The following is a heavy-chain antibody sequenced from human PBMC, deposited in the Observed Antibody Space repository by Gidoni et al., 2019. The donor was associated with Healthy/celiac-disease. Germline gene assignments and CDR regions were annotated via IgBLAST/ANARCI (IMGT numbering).Heavy chain of an antibody. CDR2: INPNSGGT. V-gene: IGHV1-2*02. CDR1: GYTFTGSY. Sequence: QVQLVQSGAEVKKPGASVTVSCKASGYTFTGSYMHWVRQAPGQGLEWRGWINPNSGGTNYAQKFQGRVTMTRDTSISTAYMELSRLRSDDTAVYYCAREGYSSSWYVGVREVFDYWGQGTLVTVSS. J-gene: IGHJ4*02. CDR3: AREGYSSSWYVGVREVFDY. D-gene: IGHD6-13*01.